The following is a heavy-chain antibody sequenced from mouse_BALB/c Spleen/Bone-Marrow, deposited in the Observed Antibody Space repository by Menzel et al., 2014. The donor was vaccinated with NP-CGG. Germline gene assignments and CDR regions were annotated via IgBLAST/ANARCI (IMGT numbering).Heavy chain of an antibody. CDR2: INPDSSTI. D-gene: IGHD2-4*01. J-gene: IGHJ4*01. CDR1: GFDFSRYW. CDR3: ASYDYDDVSYAMDY. V-gene: IGHV4-1*02. Sequence: EVQGVESGGGLVQPGGSLKLSCAASGFDFSRYWMSWVRQAPGKGLEWIGEINPDSSTINYTPSLKDKFIISRDNAKNTLCLQMSKVRSEDTALYYCASYDYDDVSYAMDYWGQGTSVTVSS.